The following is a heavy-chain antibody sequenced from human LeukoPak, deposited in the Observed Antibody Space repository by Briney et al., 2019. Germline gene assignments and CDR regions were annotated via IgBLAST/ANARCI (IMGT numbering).Heavy chain of an antibody. CDR3: AKSPGLDDYGDDEYYFDY. V-gene: IGHV3-21*04. D-gene: IGHD4-17*01. CDR1: GFTFSSYS. J-gene: IGHJ4*02. Sequence: MAGGSLRLSCAASGFTFSSYSMNWVRQAPGKGLEWVSSISSSSSYIYYADSVKGRFTISRDNAKNSLYLQMNSLRAEDTAVYYCAKSPGLDDYGDDEYYFDYWGQGTLVTVSS. CDR2: ISSSSSYI.